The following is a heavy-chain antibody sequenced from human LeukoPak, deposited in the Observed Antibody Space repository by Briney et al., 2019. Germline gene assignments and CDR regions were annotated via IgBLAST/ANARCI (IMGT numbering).Heavy chain of an antibody. Sequence: GSSVKVSCKASGGTFSSYSISWVRQAPGQGLEWMGGIIPIFGTANYAQKFQGRVTMTRDTSTSTVYMELSSLRSEDTAVYYCARARSYYYYGMDVWGQGTTVTVSS. CDR2: IIPIFGTA. V-gene: IGHV1-69*05. CDR3: ARARSYYYYGMDV. J-gene: IGHJ6*02. CDR1: GGTFSSYS.